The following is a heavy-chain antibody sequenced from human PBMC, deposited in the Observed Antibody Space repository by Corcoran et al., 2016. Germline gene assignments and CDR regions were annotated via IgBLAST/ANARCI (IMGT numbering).Heavy chain of an antibody. CDR3: AVDGDQYSSSLPANWFDP. CDR2: INPSGGST. V-gene: IGHV1-46*01. Sequence: QVQLVQSGAEVKKPGASVKVSCKASGYTFTSYYTHWVRQAPGQGLEWMGIINPSGGSTSYAQKFPGRVTMTRDTSTSTVYMELSSLRSEDTAVYYCAVDGDQYSSSLPANWFDPWGQGTLVTVSS. CDR1: GYTFTSYY. J-gene: IGHJ5*02. D-gene: IGHD6-13*01.